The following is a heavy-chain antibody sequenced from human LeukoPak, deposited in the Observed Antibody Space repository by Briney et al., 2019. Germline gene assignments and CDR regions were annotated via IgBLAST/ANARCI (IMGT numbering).Heavy chain of an antibody. CDR3: ARDKIPTVTPFDY. Sequence: GGSLRLSCAASGFTFTTYTINWVRQAPGKGLEWVSSISSGGSYQYYADSVKGRFTISRDNAKNSLYLQMNSLRAEDTAVYYCARDKIPTVTPFDYWGQGTLVTVSS. CDR2: ISSGGSYQ. J-gene: IGHJ4*02. D-gene: IGHD4-17*01. V-gene: IGHV3-21*01. CDR1: GFTFTTYT.